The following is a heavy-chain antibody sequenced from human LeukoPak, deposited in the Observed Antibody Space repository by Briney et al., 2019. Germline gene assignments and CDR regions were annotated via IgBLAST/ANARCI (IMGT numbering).Heavy chain of an antibody. D-gene: IGHD3-10*01. CDR2: INHSGST. J-gene: IGHJ6*02. CDR3: ARGSYYYGSGSYRTYYYYYYGMDV. CDR1: GGSISSSNW. V-gene: IGHV4-4*02. Sequence: PSGTLSLTCAVSGGSISSSNWWSWVRQPPGKGLEWIGEINHSGSTNYNPSLKSRVTISVDTSKNQFSLKLSSVTAADTAVYYCARGSYYYGSGSYRTYYYYYYGMDVWGQGTTVTVSS.